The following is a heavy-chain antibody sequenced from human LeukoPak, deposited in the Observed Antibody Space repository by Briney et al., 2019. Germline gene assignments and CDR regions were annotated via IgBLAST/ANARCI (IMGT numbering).Heavy chain of an antibody. D-gene: IGHD7-27*01. V-gene: IGHV3-33*01. J-gene: IGHJ4*02. CDR2: VWYDGSEK. CDR3: ARDRGDPDYYFDQ. Sequence: PGRSLRLSCAASGFTFSSYGIHWVRQAPGKGLEWVAVVWYDGSEKYYADSVKGRFTISRDNSKNTLYLQMNSLRAEDTAIYYCARDRGDPDYYFDQWGQGPLVTVSA. CDR1: GFTFSSYG.